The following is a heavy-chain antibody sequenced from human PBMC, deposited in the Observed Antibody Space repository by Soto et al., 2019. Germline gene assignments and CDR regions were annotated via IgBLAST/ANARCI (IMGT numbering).Heavy chain of an antibody. D-gene: IGHD3-3*01. CDR2: MNPNSGNT. Sequence: ASVKVSCKASGYTFTSYDINWVRQATGQGLERMGWMNPNSGNTGYAQKFQGRVTMTRNTSISTAYMELSSLRSEDTAVYYCARTHYDFWSGNAFDIWGQGTMVTVSS. CDR3: ARTHYDFWSGNAFDI. V-gene: IGHV1-8*01. CDR1: GYTFTSYD. J-gene: IGHJ3*02.